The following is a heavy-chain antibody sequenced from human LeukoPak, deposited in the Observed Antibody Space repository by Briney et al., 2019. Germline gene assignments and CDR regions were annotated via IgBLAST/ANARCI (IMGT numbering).Heavy chain of an antibody. V-gene: IGHV5-51*01. Sequence: GEPLKFSGMGSGYRFTSYWIGWVRQMPGKGLEWMGTIYPGDSDTRYSPSFQGQVTISADKSISTAYLQWSSLKASDTAMYYCARLVVTTEYYFDYWGQGTLVTVSS. D-gene: IGHD3-22*01. CDR1: GYRFTSYW. J-gene: IGHJ4*02. CDR3: ARLVVTTEYYFDY. CDR2: IYPGDSDT.